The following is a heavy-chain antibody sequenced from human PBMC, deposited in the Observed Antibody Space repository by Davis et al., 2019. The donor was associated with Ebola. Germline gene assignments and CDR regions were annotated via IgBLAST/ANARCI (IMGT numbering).Heavy chain of an antibody. CDR2: INPHNGNT. D-gene: IGHD2-15*01. V-gene: IGHV1-18*04. Sequence: AASVKVSCKASGYTFTNYGITWVRQAPGQGLEWMGWINPHNGNTNYAQNVQGRVIMTSDTATTTAYMEVGSLRSDDTAVYYCARGARDIVVVVAATPFDYWGQGTLVTVSS. CDR1: GYTFTNYG. J-gene: IGHJ4*02. CDR3: ARGARDIVVVVAATPFDY.